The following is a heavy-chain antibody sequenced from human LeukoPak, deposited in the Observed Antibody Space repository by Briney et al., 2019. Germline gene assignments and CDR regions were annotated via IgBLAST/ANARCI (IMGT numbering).Heavy chain of an antibody. CDR2: ISLAGQT. CDR1: GDSVVNGDW. Sequence: PSETLSLTCDVSGDSVVNGDWWTWVRQPPGQGLEWIGEISLAGQTNYNPSLNGRVTMSLDKSSNQLSLHLTSVTAADTATYFCSRESGPFCPFGYWGQGTLVIVSS. CDR3: SRESGPFCPFGY. J-gene: IGHJ4*02. V-gene: IGHV4/OR15-8*02. D-gene: IGHD1-26*01.